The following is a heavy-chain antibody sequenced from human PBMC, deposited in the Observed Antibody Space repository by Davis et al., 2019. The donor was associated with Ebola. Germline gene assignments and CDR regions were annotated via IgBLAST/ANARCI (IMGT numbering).Heavy chain of an antibody. J-gene: IGHJ6*02. D-gene: IGHD6-13*01. CDR1: GGSISSSSHY. Sequence: PSETLSLTCTVSGGSISSSSHYWSWIRQPPGKGLEWIGYIYYSGSTNYNPSLKSRVTISVDTSKNQFSLKLSSVTAADTAVYYCARVYEQQLDGHYGMDVWGQGTTVTVSS. CDR2: IYYSGST. CDR3: ARVYEQQLDGHYGMDV. V-gene: IGHV4-61*01.